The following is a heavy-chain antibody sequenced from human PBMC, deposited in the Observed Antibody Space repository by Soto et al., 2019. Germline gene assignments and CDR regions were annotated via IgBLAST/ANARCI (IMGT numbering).Heavy chain of an antibody. CDR1: GGSFSGYY. CDR3: AREGRWFGEFPPPYYGMDV. CDR2: INHSGST. Sequence: PSETLSLTCAVYGGSFSGYYWSWIRQPPGKGLEWIGEINHSGSTNYNPSLKSRVTISVDTSKNQFSLKLSSVTAADTAVYYCAREGRWFGEFPPPYYGMDVCGEGTTVTVYS. J-gene: IGHJ6*04. V-gene: IGHV4-34*01. D-gene: IGHD3-10*01.